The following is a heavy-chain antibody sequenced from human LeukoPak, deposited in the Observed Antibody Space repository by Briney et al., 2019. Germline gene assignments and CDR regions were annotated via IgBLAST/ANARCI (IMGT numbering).Heavy chain of an antibody. J-gene: IGHJ3*02. V-gene: IGHV4-31*03. Sequence: PSETLSLTCTVSGGSISSGGYYWSWIRQHPGTGLEWIGYIYYSGSTYYNPSLKSRVSISVDTSKNQFSLKLSSVTAADTAVYYCARGNRPYGEHEAFDIWGHGTTVTVSP. D-gene: IGHD3-10*01. CDR2: IYYSGST. CDR1: GGSISSGGYY. CDR3: ARGNRPYGEHEAFDI.